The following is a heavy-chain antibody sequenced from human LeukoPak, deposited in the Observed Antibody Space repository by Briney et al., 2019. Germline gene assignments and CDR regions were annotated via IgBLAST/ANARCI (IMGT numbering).Heavy chain of an antibody. D-gene: IGHD3-10*01. J-gene: IGHJ5*02. CDR2: ISCGGGST. CDR3: AKGHYYGSGSPSNWFDP. CDR1: EFTFSSYA. V-gene: IGHV3-23*01. Sequence: AGGSLRLSCAASEFTFSSYAMSWVRQAPGKGLEGVSAISCGGGSTYYEDSVKGRFTIYRDNSKNTVYLQMNSLRAEDTAVYYCAKGHYYGSGSPSNWFDPWGQGTLVTVSS.